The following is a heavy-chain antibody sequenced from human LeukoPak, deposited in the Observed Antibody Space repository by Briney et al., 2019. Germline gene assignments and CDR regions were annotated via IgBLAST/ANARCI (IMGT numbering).Heavy chain of an antibody. CDR3: ARYGGNSFDY. J-gene: IGHJ4*02. Sequence: SETLSLTCTVSGGSISSSSYYWGWIRQPPGKGLEWIGSIYYSGSTYYNPSLKSRVTISVDTSKNQFSLKLSSVTAADTAVYYCARYGGNSFDYWGQGTLVTVSS. CDR1: GGSISSSSYY. V-gene: IGHV4-39*07. D-gene: IGHD4-23*01. CDR2: IYYSGST.